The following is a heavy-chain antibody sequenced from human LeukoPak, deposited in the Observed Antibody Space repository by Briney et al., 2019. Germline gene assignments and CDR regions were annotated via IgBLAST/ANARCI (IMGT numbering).Heavy chain of an antibody. CDR1: GGSITSSFY. CDR2: IYNSGGT. V-gene: IGHV4-4*08. CDR3: AREAYCGGDCYSGFDY. Sequence: PSETLSLTCTVSGGSITSSFYWSWIRQSPGKGLEGIGYIYNSGGTKYNPSLKSRVTISVDTSKNQFSLNLSSVTAADTAVYYCAREAYCGGDCYSGFDYWGQGTLVTVSS. D-gene: IGHD2-21*02. J-gene: IGHJ4*02.